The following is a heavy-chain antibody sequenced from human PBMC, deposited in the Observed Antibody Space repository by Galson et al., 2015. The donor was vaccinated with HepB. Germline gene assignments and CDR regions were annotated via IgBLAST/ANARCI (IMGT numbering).Heavy chain of an antibody. Sequence: SLRLSCAASGFTFSTSVMTWVRQAPGKGLEWVSTISDSGYTTYYADSVKGRFTVSRGNSKNTLYLQMNSLRAEDTAVYYCAKLKAAAGTDHWGQGTLVTVSS. CDR2: ISDSGYTT. D-gene: IGHD6-13*01. CDR3: AKLKAAAGTDH. V-gene: IGHV3-23*01. CDR1: GFTFSTSV. J-gene: IGHJ4*02.